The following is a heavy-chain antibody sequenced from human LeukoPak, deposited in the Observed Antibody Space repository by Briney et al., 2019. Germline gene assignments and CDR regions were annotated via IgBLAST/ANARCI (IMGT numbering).Heavy chain of an antibody. V-gene: IGHV3-48*01. J-gene: IGHJ6*03. CDR1: GFTFSSYS. D-gene: IGHD6-13*01. CDR2: ISSSSSTI. CDR3: ARDLRVGYSSSWYEPLMGYSYYMDV. Sequence: GGSLRLSCAASGFTFSSYSMNWVRQAPGKGLEWVSYISSSSSTIYYADSVKGRFTISRDNAKNSLYLQMNSLRAEDTAVYYCARDLRVGYSSSWYEPLMGYSYYMDVWGKGTTVTVSS.